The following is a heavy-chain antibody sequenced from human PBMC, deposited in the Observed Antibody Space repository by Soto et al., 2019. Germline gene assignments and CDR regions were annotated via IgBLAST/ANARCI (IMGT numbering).Heavy chain of an antibody. J-gene: IGHJ4*02. Sequence: EVQLVESGGGLVRPGGSLRLSCAASGFTFSMYWMHWVRQVPGKGPEWVSRINDDGISTNYADSVKGRFTISRDNAKNTLYLQMNALRVEDTAVYYCTRGPRSTSTGTGAFWGQGTLVTVSS. CDR2: INDDGIST. CDR3: TRGPRSTSTGTGAF. D-gene: IGHD1-1*01. V-gene: IGHV3-74*01. CDR1: GFTFSMYW.